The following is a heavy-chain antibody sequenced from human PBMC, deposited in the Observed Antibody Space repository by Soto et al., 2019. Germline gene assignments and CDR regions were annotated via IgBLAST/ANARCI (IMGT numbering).Heavy chain of an antibody. CDR2: IHSGGRT. Sequence: PGGSLRLSCAASGFSVRSNYMTWVRQAPGKGLEWVSVIHSGGRTYYADSVKDRFTISRDNSNNALYLQMNSLRAEDTAMYYCAKVVPPTNYFDSWGQGTLVTVSS. CDR1: GFSVRSNY. D-gene: IGHD3-10*01. V-gene: IGHV3-53*01. J-gene: IGHJ4*02. CDR3: AKVVPPTNYFDS.